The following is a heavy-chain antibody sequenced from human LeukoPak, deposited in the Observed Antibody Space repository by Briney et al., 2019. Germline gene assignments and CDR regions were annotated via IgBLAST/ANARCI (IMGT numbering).Heavy chain of an antibody. CDR1: GFTFSSYA. V-gene: IGHV3-23*01. Sequence: PGGSLRLSCAASGFTFSSYAMSWVRQAPGKGLEWVSAISGSGGSTYYADSVKGRFTISRDNSKNTLYLQMNSLRAEDTAVYYCAKVNGDYRYYYYGMDVWGQGTTVTVSS. D-gene: IGHD4-17*01. CDR2: ISGSGGST. CDR3: AKVNGDYRYYYYGMDV. J-gene: IGHJ6*02.